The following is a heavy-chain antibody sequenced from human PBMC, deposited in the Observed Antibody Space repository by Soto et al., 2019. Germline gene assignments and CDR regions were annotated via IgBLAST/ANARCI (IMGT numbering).Heavy chain of an antibody. J-gene: IGHJ5*02. Sequence: ASVKVSCKASGYTFTGYYMHWVRQAPGQGLEWMGWINPNSGGTNYAQKFQGRVTMTRDTSISTAYMELSRLRSDDTAVYYCARGRGYSYGYWASWFDPWGQGTLVTSPQ. D-gene: IGHD5-18*01. CDR1: GYTFTGYY. CDR2: INPNSGGT. CDR3: ARGRGYSYGYWASWFDP. V-gene: IGHV1-2*02.